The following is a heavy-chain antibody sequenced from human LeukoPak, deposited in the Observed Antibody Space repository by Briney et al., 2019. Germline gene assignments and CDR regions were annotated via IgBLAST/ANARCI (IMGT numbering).Heavy chain of an antibody. CDR1: GGSISSGDYY. J-gene: IGHJ4*02. D-gene: IGHD3-9*01. Sequence: PSETLSLTCTVSGGSISSGDYYWSWIRQPPGKGLEWIGYIYYSGSTYYNPSLKSRVTISVDTSKNQFSLKLSSVTAADTAVYYCARGSASYDILTGYYPLYYFDYWGQGTLVTVSS. CDR2: IYYSGST. V-gene: IGHV4-30-4*02. CDR3: ARGSASYDILTGYYPLYYFDY.